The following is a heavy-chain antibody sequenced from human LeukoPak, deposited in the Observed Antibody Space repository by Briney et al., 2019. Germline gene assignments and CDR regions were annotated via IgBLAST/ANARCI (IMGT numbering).Heavy chain of an antibody. CDR1: GGSISSYY. J-gene: IGHJ5*02. D-gene: IGHD3-10*01. CDR2: IYYSGST. Sequence: SETLSLTCTVSGGSISSYYWSWIRQPPGKGLEWIGYIYYSGSTNYNPSPKSRVTISVDTSKNQFSLKLSSVTAADTAVYYCARHQLVRGGFPFDPWGQGTLVTVSS. CDR3: ARHQLVRGGFPFDP. V-gene: IGHV4-59*01.